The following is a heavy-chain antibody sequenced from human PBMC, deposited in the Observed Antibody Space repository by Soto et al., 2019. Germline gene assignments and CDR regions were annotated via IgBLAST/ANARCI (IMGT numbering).Heavy chain of an antibody. D-gene: IGHD2-15*01. V-gene: IGHV3-30-3*01. Sequence: PGGSLRLSCAASGFTFSSYAMHWVRQAPGKGLEWVAVISYDGSNKYYAVSVKGRFTISRDNSENTLYLQMNSLRAEDTAVYYCARGPIIVVVVAATAEYFQHWGQGTPVTVSS. J-gene: IGHJ1*01. CDR3: ARGPIIVVVVAATAEYFQH. CDR2: ISYDGSNK. CDR1: GFTFSSYA.